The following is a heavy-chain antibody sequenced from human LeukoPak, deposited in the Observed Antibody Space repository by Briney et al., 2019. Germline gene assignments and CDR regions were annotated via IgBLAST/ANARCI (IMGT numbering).Heavy chain of an antibody. CDR1: GGSFSGYY. Sequence: SETLSLTCAVYGGSFSGYYWGWIRQPPGKGLEWIGEINHSGSTNYNPSLKSRVTISVDTSKNQFSLKLSSVTAADTAVYYCAGGGGDHDYWGQGTLVTVSS. V-gene: IGHV4-34*01. J-gene: IGHJ4*02. D-gene: IGHD4-17*01. CDR3: AGGGGDHDY. CDR2: INHSGST.